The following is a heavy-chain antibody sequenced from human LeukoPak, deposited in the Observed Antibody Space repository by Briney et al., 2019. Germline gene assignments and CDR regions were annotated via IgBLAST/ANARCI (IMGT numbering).Heavy chain of an antibody. CDR3: ARARGYEGEVQWFDS. CDR1: GYTFTSYG. J-gene: IGHJ5*01. V-gene: IGHV1-69*05. D-gene: IGHD5-18*01. CDR2: IIPIFGTA. Sequence: GAAVKVSCKASGYTFTSYGISWVRQAPGQGLEWMGGIIPIFGTANYAQKFQGGVTITTDESTSTAYMELSSLRSEDTAVYYCARARGYEGEVQWFDSWGEGTMVTVCS.